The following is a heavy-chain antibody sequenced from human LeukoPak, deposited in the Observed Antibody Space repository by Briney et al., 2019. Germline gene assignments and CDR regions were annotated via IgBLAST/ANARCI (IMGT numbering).Heavy chain of an antibody. Sequence: QPGGSLRLSCAASGFTFSTYAMSWVRQVPGKGLEWFSTISSSGAYTFYADSVKGRFTISRDNSKNTLYLQMNSLRDEDTAVYYCAEETGASYDYPLDYWGQGTLVTVSS. V-gene: IGHV3-23*01. D-gene: IGHD5-18*01. J-gene: IGHJ4*02. CDR1: GFTFSTYA. CDR2: ISSSGAYT. CDR3: AEETGASYDYPLDY.